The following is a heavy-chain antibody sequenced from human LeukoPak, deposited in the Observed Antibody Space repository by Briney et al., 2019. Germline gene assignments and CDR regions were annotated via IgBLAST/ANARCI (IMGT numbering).Heavy chain of an antibody. Sequence: GGSLRLSCAASGFTFSSYGMHWVRQTPGKGLEWVAVISYDGSNKYYADSVKGRFTISRDNSKNTLYLQMDSLRAEDTAVYYCARSNQADDYWGQGTLVTVSS. CDR3: ARSNQADDY. CDR1: GFTFSSYG. J-gene: IGHJ4*02. CDR2: ISYDGSNK. D-gene: IGHD1-14*01. V-gene: IGHV3-30*03.